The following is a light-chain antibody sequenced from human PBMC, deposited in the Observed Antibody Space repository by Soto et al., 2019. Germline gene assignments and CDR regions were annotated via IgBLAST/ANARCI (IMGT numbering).Light chain of an antibody. CDR3: SSYTGSSTDG. Sequence: QSALTQPASVSGSPGQSITISCTGTSSDVGGYNYVSWYQQHPGKAHKLMIYDVSNRPSGVSNRFSGSKSGNTASLTISGFQAEDEADYYCSSYTGSSTDGFGTGTKVTVL. CDR2: DVS. V-gene: IGLV2-14*01. J-gene: IGLJ1*01. CDR1: SSDVGGYNY.